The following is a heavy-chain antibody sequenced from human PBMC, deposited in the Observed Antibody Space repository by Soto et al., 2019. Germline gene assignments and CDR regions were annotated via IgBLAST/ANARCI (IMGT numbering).Heavy chain of an antibody. V-gene: IGHV1-2*02. CDR1: GDSFTGYY. Sequence: QLVQSGAEVKKPGASVKVSCKASGDSFTGYYIHWVRQAPGQGLEWMGWVNPNSGDTDYAQKFQGRVTMTRDTSISTASMDLRSLTSDDTALYYCARFRGVLDAFDLWGQGTMVTVSS. J-gene: IGHJ3*01. CDR2: VNPNSGDT. D-gene: IGHD2-8*01. CDR3: ARFRGVLDAFDL.